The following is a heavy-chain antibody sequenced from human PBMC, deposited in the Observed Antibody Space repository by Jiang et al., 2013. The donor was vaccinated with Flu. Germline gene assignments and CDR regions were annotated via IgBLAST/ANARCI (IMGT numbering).Heavy chain of an antibody. D-gene: IGHD3-22*01. J-gene: IGHJ4*02. CDR2: IWYDGRNQ. V-gene: IGHV3-33*01. CDR1: GFTFSTYG. CDR3: GRDGAYSYDSSGYYLAYHFDY. Sequence: VQLLESGGGVVQPGGSLRLSCEASGFTFSTYGMHWVRQAPGRGLEWVAVIWYDGRNQYYADSVKGRFTISRDNYKNTLNLQMNSLRAEDTAVYYCGRDGAYSYDSSGYYLAYHFDYWGQGTLVTVYS.